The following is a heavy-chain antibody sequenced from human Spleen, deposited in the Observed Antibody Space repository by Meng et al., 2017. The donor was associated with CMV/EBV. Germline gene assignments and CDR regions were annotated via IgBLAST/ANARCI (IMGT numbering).Heavy chain of an antibody. V-gene: IGHV3-30-3*01. Sequence: GGSLRLSCAASGFTFSSYDMHWVRQAPGKGLEWVAVISYDGSNKYYADSVKGRFTISRDNSKNTLYLQMNSLRAEDTAVYYCARGSSSYDYYGMDVWGQGTTVTVSS. CDR1: GFTFSSYD. CDR2: ISYDGSNK. D-gene: IGHD6-13*01. CDR3: ARGSSSYDYYGMDV. J-gene: IGHJ6*02.